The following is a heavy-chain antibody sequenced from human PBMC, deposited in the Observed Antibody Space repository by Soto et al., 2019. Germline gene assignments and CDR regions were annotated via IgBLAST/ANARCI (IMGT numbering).Heavy chain of an antibody. J-gene: IGHJ4*02. Sequence: QVQLVESGGGVVQPGRSLRLSCVASGFTFGSDGMHWVRQAPGKGLEWVAVISHDGSDKHYADSVKGRFTISRDNSKTTLYLQLNSLRAEDTAVYFCAKDRRSTWSFDSWGQGTLVTVSS. V-gene: IGHV3-30*18. CDR2: ISHDGSDK. CDR1: GFTFGSDG. D-gene: IGHD6-13*01. CDR3: AKDRRSTWSFDS.